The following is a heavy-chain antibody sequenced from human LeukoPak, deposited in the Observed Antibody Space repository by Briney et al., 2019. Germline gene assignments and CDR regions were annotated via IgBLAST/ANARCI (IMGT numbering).Heavy chain of an antibody. D-gene: IGHD3-16*01. CDR1: GFTFSDHW. V-gene: IGHV3-74*01. CDR3: VRGVGGSSYLDY. CDR2: IKTDGSWT. Sequence: GGSLILSCAASGFTFSDHWMHWVRQVSGKGLVWVSRIKTDGSWTNDADSVKGRFTISRDNAENTLYLQMNSLRVEDTAVYYCVRGVGGSSYLDYWGQGALVTVSS. J-gene: IGHJ4*02.